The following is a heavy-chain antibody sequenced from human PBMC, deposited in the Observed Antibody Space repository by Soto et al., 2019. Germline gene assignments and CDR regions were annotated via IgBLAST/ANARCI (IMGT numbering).Heavy chain of an antibody. Sequence: EVQLVESGGGLVQPGRSLRLSCTASGFTFDDYAMHWVRQAPGKGLEWVSGIFRNSDAIGYADSVKGRFTISRDNAQNSLYLQMNSLRAEDTALYYCARESGDYGDFGYWGLGTLVTVSS. CDR1: GFTFDDYA. J-gene: IGHJ4*02. CDR3: ARESGDYGDFGY. D-gene: IGHD4-17*01. V-gene: IGHV3-9*01. CDR2: IFRNSDAI.